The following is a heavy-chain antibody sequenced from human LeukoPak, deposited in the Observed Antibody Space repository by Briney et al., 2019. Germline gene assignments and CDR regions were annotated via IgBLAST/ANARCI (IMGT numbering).Heavy chain of an antibody. J-gene: IGHJ4*02. CDR2: ISYDGSNK. Sequence: GGSLRLSCAASGFTFTTYALFWVRQAPGMGLEWVATISYDGSNKWYADSVKGRSTFSRDNSKNTVYLQMNSLRPEDTAVYYCARVTRDDSGDYVNLDYWGRGTLVTVSS. CDR1: GFTFTTYA. CDR3: ARVTRDDSGDYVNLDY. V-gene: IGHV3-30-3*01. D-gene: IGHD4-17*01.